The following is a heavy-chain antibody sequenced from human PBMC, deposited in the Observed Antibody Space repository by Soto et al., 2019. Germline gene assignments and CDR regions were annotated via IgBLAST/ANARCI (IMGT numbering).Heavy chain of an antibody. V-gene: IGHV4-34*01. CDR2: INHSGST. J-gene: IGHJ6*02. CDR3: ARVTGRYYYAMDV. CDR1: GGSFSDYS. Sequence: PSETLSLTCAVYGGSFSDYSWTWIRQPPGKGLEWIGEINHSGSTNYNPSLKSRVTISVDTSKNQFSLKLSSVTAADTAVYYCARVTGRYYYAMDVWGQGTSVPVSS.